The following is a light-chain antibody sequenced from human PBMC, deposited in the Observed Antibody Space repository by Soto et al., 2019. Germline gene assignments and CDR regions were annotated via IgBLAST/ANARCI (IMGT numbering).Light chain of an antibody. CDR1: QSVSIY. Sequence: EIVLTQSPSTLSLSPGERATLSCRASQSVSIYLAWYQQRPVQAPRLLIYDASNRATGIPARFSGSGSGTDFTITISSLEPEDFAVYYCQQRSNWPPITFGQGTRLEIK. CDR2: DAS. J-gene: IGKJ5*01. V-gene: IGKV3-11*01. CDR3: QQRSNWPPIT.